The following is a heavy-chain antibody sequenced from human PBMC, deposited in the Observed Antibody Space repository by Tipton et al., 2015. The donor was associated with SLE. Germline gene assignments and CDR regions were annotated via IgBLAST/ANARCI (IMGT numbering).Heavy chain of an antibody. D-gene: IGHD3/OR15-3a*01. CDR3: ARDVEFSSVSVFGLVP. Sequence: LRLSCAASGFTFSDYYMSWIRQPPGKGLEWIGNIYHTGSIHYNPSLRSRVTISIDTSKNLFFLRLTTVTDADTAIYFCARDVEFSSVSVFGLVPWGQGLQVTVSS. CDR1: GFTFSDYY. J-gene: IGHJ4*02. V-gene: IGHV4-59*12. CDR2: IYHTGSI.